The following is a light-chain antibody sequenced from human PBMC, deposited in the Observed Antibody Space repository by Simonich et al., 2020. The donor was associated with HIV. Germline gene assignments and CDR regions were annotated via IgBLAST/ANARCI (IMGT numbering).Light chain of an antibody. Sequence: QSALTQPASVYGSPGQSITIPCTGTSDDVGTYKLFSWYQQHPGKAPKLMIYEGAKRPSGFSKLFSGSKSGNPASLTISGLQAEDEADYFCCSYAGVNTVIFGGGTKLTVL. CDR2: EGA. V-gene: IGLV2-23*01. CDR1: SDDVGTYKL. CDR3: CSYAGVNTVI. J-gene: IGLJ2*01.